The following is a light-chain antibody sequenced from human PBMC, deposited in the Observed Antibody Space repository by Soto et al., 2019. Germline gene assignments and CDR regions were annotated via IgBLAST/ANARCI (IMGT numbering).Light chain of an antibody. CDR1: RSGSSSY. V-gene: IGKV3-20*01. CDR3: QQFGDSPPAFT. CDR2: GAS. Sequence: ESMLTQSPGTLSLSPGDGATLSCRASRSGSSSYITSYQQKPGQAPRLLIYGASIRATGIPDRFSGSAAAQDFTLTISMLEAEDFAVYYCQQFGDSPPAFTFGQVTKLE. J-gene: IGKJ2*01.